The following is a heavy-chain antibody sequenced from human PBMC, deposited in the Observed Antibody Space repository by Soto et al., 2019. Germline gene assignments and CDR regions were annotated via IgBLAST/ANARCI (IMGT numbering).Heavy chain of an antibody. J-gene: IGHJ4*02. CDR3: AKDSYYDFWSALFDY. V-gene: IGHV3-23*01. D-gene: IGHD3-3*01. CDR2: ISGSGGST. Sequence: EVQLLESGGGLVQPGGSLRLSCAASGFTFSSYAMSWVRQAPGKGLEWVSAISGSGGSTYYADSVKGRFTISRDNSKNTLYLQMNSLRAEDTAVYYGAKDSYYDFWSALFDYWGQGTLVTVSS. CDR1: GFTFSSYA.